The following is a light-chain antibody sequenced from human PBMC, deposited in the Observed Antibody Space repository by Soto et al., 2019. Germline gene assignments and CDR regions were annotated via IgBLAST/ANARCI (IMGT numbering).Light chain of an antibody. V-gene: IGKV3-15*01. J-gene: IGKJ1*01. CDR3: QQYNDWPWA. CDR1: QSVSSN. Sequence: EIVMTQSPANLSVSPGESATLSCRASQSVSSNLAWHQHSPGQAPRLLIYGASTRATGIPGRFSGSGSGTEFTLTISSLQSEDFGVYYCQQYNDWPWAFGQGTKVEIK. CDR2: GAS.